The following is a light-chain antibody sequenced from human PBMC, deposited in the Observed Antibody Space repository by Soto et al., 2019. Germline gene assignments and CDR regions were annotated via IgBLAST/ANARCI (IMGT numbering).Light chain of an antibody. CDR1: QSVSSSY. CDR2: GAY. V-gene: IGKV3D-20*02. J-gene: IGKJ1*01. CDR3: QQRSNWPRGT. Sequence: ELVLTQSPGTLSLSPGESATLSCRASQSVSSSYLAWYQQIPGQAPRLLIYGAYSRATGIPDRFSGSGSGTDFTLTISRLEPEDFAVYYCQQRSNWPRGTXGQGTKVDIK.